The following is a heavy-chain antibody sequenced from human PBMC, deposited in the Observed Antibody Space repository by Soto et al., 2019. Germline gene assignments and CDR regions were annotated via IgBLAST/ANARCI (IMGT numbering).Heavy chain of an antibody. J-gene: IGHJ6*02. CDR1: GYSFTSYW. V-gene: IGHV5-10-1*01. D-gene: IGHD3-22*01. CDR2: IDPSDSYT. CDR3: AGMYYDSSGEYGMDV. Sequence: PGESLNISCQGSGYSFTSYWISWVRQMPGKGLEWMGRIDPSDSYTNYSPSFQGHVTISADKSISTAYLQWSSLKASDTAMYYCAGMYYDSSGEYGMDVWGQGTTVTVSS.